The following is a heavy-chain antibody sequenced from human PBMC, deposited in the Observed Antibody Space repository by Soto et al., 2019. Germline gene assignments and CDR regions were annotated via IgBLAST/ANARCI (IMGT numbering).Heavy chain of an antibody. CDR2: ISYDGSNK. D-gene: IGHD6-6*01. J-gene: IGHJ4*02. CDR3: ARSARYSSSFRSRGYYFDY. Sequence: QVQLVESGGGEVQPGRSLRLSCAASGFTFSSYAMHWVRQAPGKGLEWVAVISYDGSNKYYVDSVKGRFTISRDNSKNTLYLQMNSLRAEDTAVYYCARSARYSSSFRSRGYYFDYWGQGTLVTVSS. V-gene: IGHV3-30-3*01. CDR1: GFTFSSYA.